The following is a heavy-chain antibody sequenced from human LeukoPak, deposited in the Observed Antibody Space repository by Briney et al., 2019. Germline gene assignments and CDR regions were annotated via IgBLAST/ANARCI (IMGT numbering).Heavy chain of an antibody. V-gene: IGHV3-21*01. CDR2: ISSSSSYI. Sequence: GGSLRLSCAASGFTFSSYSMNWVRQAPGKGLEWVSSISSSSSYIYYADSVKGRFTISRDNAKNSLYLQMNNLRVEDTAVYYCARDEDSSSWYSPSRYYYGMDVWGQGTTVTVSS. CDR1: GFTFSSYS. J-gene: IGHJ6*02. CDR3: ARDEDSSSWYSPSRYYYGMDV. D-gene: IGHD6-13*01.